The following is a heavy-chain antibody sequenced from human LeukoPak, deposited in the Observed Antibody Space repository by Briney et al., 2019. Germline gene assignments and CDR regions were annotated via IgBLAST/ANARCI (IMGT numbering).Heavy chain of an antibody. D-gene: IGHD5-24*01. J-gene: IGHJ5*02. CDR2: ISGSGSTT. V-gene: IGHV3-48*03. Sequence: GGSLRLSCAASGFIFSSFEMNWVRQAPGQELEWVSHISGSGSTTHYADSVKGRFTISRDNARNSLYLQMNAVRAEDSAVYYCVKLDGYNTKWFDRWGQGTLVTVSS. CDR1: GFIFSSFE. CDR3: VKLDGYNTKWFDR.